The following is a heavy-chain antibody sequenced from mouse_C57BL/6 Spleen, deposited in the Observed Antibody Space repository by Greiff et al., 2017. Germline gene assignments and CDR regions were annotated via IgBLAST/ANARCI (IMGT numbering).Heavy chain of an antibody. D-gene: IGHD2-12*01. V-gene: IGHV1-18*01. Sequence: VQLQQSGPELVKPGASVKIPCKASGYTFTDYNMDWVKQSHGKSLEWIGDINPNNGGTIYNQKFKGKATLTVDKSSSTAYMELRSLTSEDTAVYYCARRALYDGAPYWYFDVWGTGTTVTVSS. CDR2: INPNNGGT. J-gene: IGHJ1*03. CDR3: ARRALYDGAPYWYFDV. CDR1: GYTFTDYN.